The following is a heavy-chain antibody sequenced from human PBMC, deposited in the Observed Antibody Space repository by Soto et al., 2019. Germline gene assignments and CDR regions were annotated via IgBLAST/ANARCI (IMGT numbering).Heavy chain of an antibody. CDR2: ITSKTGQI. J-gene: IGHJ5*02. D-gene: IGHD3-16*02. Sequence: LSCTGSGFPFSAYNMNWVRQVPGKGPEWISSITSKTGQIYYADSVKGRFTISRDNAKNSLYLEMNRLGAEDTAVYFCARDLFAGQQIVIPWFEPWVKATMVGV. CDR1: GFPFSAYN. V-gene: IGHV3-21*01. CDR3: ARDLFAGQQIVIPWFEP.